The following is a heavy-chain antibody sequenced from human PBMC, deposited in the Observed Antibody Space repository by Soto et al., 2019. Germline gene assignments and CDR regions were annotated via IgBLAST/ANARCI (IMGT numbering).Heavy chain of an antibody. J-gene: IGHJ6*02. CDR1: GFTFSSYA. CDR3: AKEYSDFLTAFYGPLNIYYYYSGMDV. Sequence: GGSLRLSCAASGFTFSSYAVSWVRQAPGKGLEWVSSITGSGGSTYNADSVKGRFTISRDNSENTLYLQMNSLRAEDTAVYYCAKEYSDFLTAFYGPLNIYYYYSGMDVWGQGTTVTVSS. V-gene: IGHV3-23*01. D-gene: IGHD3-9*01. CDR2: ITGSGGST.